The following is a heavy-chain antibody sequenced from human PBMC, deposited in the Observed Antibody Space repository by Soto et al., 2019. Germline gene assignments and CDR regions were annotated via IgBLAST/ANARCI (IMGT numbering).Heavy chain of an antibody. V-gene: IGHV3-21*01. J-gene: IGHJ5*02. CDR1: SLRFRSVA. Sequence: XGSLGRSGAASSLRFRSVAMNWVRPARGKGLEWVSTISSNSAYIYYTDALRGRFTISRDNAKNSLHLQMNSLRAEDTAVYYRTRDPSRDSSARGWFDPWGPGTLVTVSS. CDR2: ISSNSAYI. D-gene: IGHD6-13*01. CDR3: TRDPSRDSSARGWFDP.